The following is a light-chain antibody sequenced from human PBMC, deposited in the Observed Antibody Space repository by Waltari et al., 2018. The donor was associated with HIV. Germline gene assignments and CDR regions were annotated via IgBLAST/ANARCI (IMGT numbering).Light chain of an antibody. CDR2: DVS. V-gene: IGLV2-14*03. CDR3: GSYTSSSTLV. CDR1: SSDVGAYNF. Sequence: QSALTQAAAVSGSPGQSITITCTGTSSDVGAYNFVSWYQQHPGKAPKLMIYDVSSRPSGVSDRFSGSKSGNTASLTISGLHAEDEADYYCGSYTSSSTLVFGGGTKLTVL. J-gene: IGLJ3*02.